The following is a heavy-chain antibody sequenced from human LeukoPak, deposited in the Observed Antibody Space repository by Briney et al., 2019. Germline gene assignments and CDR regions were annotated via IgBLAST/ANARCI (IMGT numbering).Heavy chain of an antibody. CDR3: AREDTVATIVDY. V-gene: IGHV1-2*02. Sequence: ASVKVSCKASGYTFTGYYMHWVRQAPGQGLEWMGWINPNSGGTNYAQKFQGRVTMTRDTSISTAYMELSRLRSDDTAVYYCAREDTVATIVDYWGQGTLVTVSS. D-gene: IGHD5-12*01. J-gene: IGHJ4*02. CDR2: INPNSGGT. CDR1: GYTFTGYY.